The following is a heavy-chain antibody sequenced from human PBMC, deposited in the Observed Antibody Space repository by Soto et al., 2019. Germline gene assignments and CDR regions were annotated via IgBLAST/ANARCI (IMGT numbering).Heavy chain of an antibody. V-gene: IGHV3-23*01. Sequence: GGSLRLSCAASGFALRSYAMSWVRQAPGKGLEWVSAISGSGGSTYYADSVKGRFTISSDNSKNTLYLQMDSLRAEDTAIYYCAKDSLEYSGSYPYAMDVWGHGTTVTVSS. CDR3: AKDSLEYSGSYPYAMDV. J-gene: IGHJ6*02. CDR1: GFALRSYA. CDR2: ISGSGGST. D-gene: IGHD6-6*01.